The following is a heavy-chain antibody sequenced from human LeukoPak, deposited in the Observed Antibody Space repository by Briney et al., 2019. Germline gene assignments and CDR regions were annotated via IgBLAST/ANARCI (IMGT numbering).Heavy chain of an antibody. V-gene: IGHV4-39*07. CDR2: IYYSGST. CDR3: ARGSSSGWYYFDY. CDR1: GGSISSSSYY. D-gene: IGHD6-19*01. Sequence: PSETLSLTCTVSGGSISSSSYYWGWIRQPPGKGLEWIGSIYYSGSTNYNPSLKSRVTISVDTSKNQFSLKLSSVTAADTAVYYCARGSSSGWYYFDYWGQGTLVTVSS. J-gene: IGHJ4*02.